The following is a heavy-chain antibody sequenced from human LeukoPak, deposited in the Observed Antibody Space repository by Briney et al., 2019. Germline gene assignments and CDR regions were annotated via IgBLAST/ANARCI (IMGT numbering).Heavy chain of an antibody. D-gene: IGHD3-10*01. V-gene: IGHV4-59*01. CDR1: GGSISSYY. Sequence: SETLSLTCTVSGGSISSYYWSWIRQPPGKGLEWIGYIYYSGSTNYNPSLKSRVTISVDTSKNQFSLKLSSVTAADTAVYYCARGFFTMVRPFDYWGQGTLVTVSS. J-gene: IGHJ4*02. CDR2: IYYSGST. CDR3: ARGFFTMVRPFDY.